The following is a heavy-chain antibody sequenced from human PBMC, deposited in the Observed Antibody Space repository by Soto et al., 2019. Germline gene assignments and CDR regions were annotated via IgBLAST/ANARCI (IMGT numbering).Heavy chain of an antibody. CDR3: SRQASDFWSGKPQYYMDV. J-gene: IGHJ6*03. Sequence: EVQLVESGGGLVQPGGSLKLSCAASGFTFSGSAMHWVRQASGKGLEWVGRIRSKPNNYATAYGASVKGRFTISRDDSKNKAYLQMNSLNTEDTAVYYCSRQASDFWSGKPQYYMDVWGKGTTVTVSS. CDR2: IRSKPNNYAT. CDR1: GFTFSGSA. V-gene: IGHV3-73*01. D-gene: IGHD3-3*01.